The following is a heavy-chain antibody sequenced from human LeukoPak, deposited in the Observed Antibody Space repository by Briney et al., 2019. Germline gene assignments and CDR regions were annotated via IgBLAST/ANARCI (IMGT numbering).Heavy chain of an antibody. CDR1: GFTFSSYA. CDR2: ISGSGGST. D-gene: IGHD1-26*01. V-gene: IGHV3-23*01. J-gene: IGHJ4*02. CDR3: ARDRVLGATQGLGE. Sequence: QPGGSLRLSCAASGFTFSSYAMSWVRQAPGKGLEWVSAISGSGGSTYYADSVKRRFTISRDNAKNSLYLQMNSLRAGDTAVYFCARDRVLGATQGLGEWGQGTLVTVSS.